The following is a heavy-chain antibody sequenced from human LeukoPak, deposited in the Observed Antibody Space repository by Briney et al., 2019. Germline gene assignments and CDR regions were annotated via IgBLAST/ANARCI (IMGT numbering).Heavy chain of an antibody. CDR2: SRNKASSYTT. V-gene: IGHV3-72*01. CDR1: GFKFSDHY. Sequence: GGSQRLSCAASGFKFSDHYIDWVRQAPGKGLEWVGRSRNKASSYTTEYAASVEGRFTISRDVSESSLYLQMNSLRTEDTAVYYCAKLLPPYSSSWYEPDYWGQGTLVTVSS. J-gene: IGHJ4*02. CDR3: AKLLPPYSSSWYEPDY. D-gene: IGHD6-13*01.